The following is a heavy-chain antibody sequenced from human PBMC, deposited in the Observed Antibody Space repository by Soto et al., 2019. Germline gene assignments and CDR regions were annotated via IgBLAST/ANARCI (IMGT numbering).Heavy chain of an antibody. CDR2: TDSDGSFT. CDR1: GFTFSSYW. CDR3: VRDDFALGLDY. Sequence: EVQLVESGGGLVQPGGSLRLSCVASGFTFSSYWMHWVRRTPGQGLVWVSHTDSDGSFTTYADSVKGRFTISRDNANSTLFLQMNSLRAEDTAVYYWVRDDFALGLDYWGLGTLVTVSS. J-gene: IGHJ4*02. D-gene: IGHD1-26*01. V-gene: IGHV3-74*01.